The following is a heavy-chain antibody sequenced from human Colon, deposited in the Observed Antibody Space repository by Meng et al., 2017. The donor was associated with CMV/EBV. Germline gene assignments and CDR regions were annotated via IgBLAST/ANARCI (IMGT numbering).Heavy chain of an antibody. CDR1: GFTFSSYW. CDR2: INSDGSST. J-gene: IGHJ4*02. D-gene: IGHD2-21*01. V-gene: IGHV3-74*01. CDR3: ARGGGARHFDY. Sequence: LSCASSGFTFSSYWMHWVRQAPGKGLVWVSRINSDGSSTSYADSVKGRFTISRDNAKNTLYLQMNSLRAEDTAVYYCARGGGARHFDYWGQGTLVTVSS.